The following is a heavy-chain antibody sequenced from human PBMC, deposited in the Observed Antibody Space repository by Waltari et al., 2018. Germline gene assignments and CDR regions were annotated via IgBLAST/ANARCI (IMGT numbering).Heavy chain of an antibody. V-gene: IGHV3-73*01. D-gene: IGHD3-10*01. CDR2: IRSKANSYAT. J-gene: IGHJ4*02. CDR1: GFTFSGSA. CDR3: ARDRDYGSGELDY. Sequence: EVQLVESGGGLVQPGGSLKLSCAASGFTFSGSAMHWFRQASGKGREWVGRIRSKANSYATAYAASVKGRFTISRDESKNTAYLQMNSLRAEDTAVYYCARDRDYGSGELDYWGQGTLVTVSS.